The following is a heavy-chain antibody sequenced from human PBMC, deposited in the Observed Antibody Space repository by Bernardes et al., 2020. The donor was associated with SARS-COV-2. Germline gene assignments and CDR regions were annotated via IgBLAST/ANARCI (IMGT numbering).Heavy chain of an antibody. V-gene: IGHV3-49*03. D-gene: IGHD3-9*01. J-gene: IGHJ5*02. CDR1: GFTFGDYA. Sequence: GSLRLSCTASGFTFGDYAMSWFRQAPGKGLEWVGFIRSKAYGGTTEYAASVKGRFTISRDDSKSIAYLQMNSLKTEDTAVYYCTRAEYYDILTGRRGFDPWGQGTLVTVSS. CDR2: IRSKAYGGTT. CDR3: TRAEYYDILTGRRGFDP.